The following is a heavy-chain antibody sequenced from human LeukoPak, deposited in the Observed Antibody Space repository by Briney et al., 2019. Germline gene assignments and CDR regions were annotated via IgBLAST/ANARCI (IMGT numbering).Heavy chain of an antibody. J-gene: IGHJ4*02. V-gene: IGHV4-34*01. CDR2: ISHTEGT. Sequence: PSETLSLTCGVFGVSINDYYWSWIRQSPGKGLEWIGEISHTEGTRYNPSLESRVTMSVGTSETQLSLNLIFVTAADTAVYYCARIRCRHSGSLCYNHWGLGTLVPVSS. CDR3: ARIRCRHSGSLCYNH. CDR1: GVSINDYY. D-gene: IGHD3-22*01.